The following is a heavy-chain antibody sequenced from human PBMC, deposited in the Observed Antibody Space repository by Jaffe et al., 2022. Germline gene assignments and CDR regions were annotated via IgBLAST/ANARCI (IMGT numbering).Heavy chain of an antibody. Sequence: EVQLVESGGGLVQPGRSLRLSCTASGFTFGDYAMSWFRQAPGKGLEWVGFIRSKAYGGTTEYAASVKGRFTISRDDSKSIAYLQMNSLKTEDTAVYYCTREKYYDFWSGYYSPYYYYMDVWGKGTTVTVSS. D-gene: IGHD3-3*01. V-gene: IGHV3-49*03. CDR3: TREKYYDFWSGYYSPYYYYMDV. J-gene: IGHJ6*03. CDR1: GFTFGDYA. CDR2: IRSKAYGGTT.